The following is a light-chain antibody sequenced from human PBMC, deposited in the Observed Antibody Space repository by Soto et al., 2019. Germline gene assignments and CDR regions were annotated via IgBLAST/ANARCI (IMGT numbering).Light chain of an antibody. CDR1: SSDVGGYNY. V-gene: IGLV2-14*03. J-gene: IGLJ3*02. CDR3: SSHTSSSTVM. CDR2: DVS. Sequence: QSVLTQPASVSGSPGQSITISCTGTSSDVGGYNYVSWYQQHPDKAPKLMIYDVSNRPSGVSNRFSGSKSGNTASLTISGLQAEDEADYYCSSHTSSSTVMFGGGTKLTVL.